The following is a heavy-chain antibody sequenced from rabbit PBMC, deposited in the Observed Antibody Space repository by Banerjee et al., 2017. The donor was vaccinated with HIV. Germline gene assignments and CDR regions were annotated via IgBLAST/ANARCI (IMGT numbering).Heavy chain of an antibody. J-gene: IGHJ4*01. D-gene: IGHD2-1*01. CDR3: ARGGYDENYFNL. Sequence: QEQLVESGGGLVQPEGSLTLTCKASGFDFSSIAMCWVRQAPGKGPEWIACIYNGSGSTYYASWVNGRFTISRSTSLNTVTLQMTSLTAADTATYFCARGGYDENYFNLWGPGTLVTVS. CDR1: GFDFSSIA. CDR2: IYNGSGST. V-gene: IGHV1S47*01.